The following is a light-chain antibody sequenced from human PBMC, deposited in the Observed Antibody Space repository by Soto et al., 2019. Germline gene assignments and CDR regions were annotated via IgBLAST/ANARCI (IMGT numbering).Light chain of an antibody. Sequence: EIVLTQSPATLSLSPGERATLSCRASQSVGTYLAWYQQKPGQAPRLLMFDASDRATGIPARFSGSGSGTDFALNISSLEPEDFAAYYCQQRYDWPPLTFGGGTKVEIK. CDR2: DAS. J-gene: IGKJ4*01. CDR1: QSVGTY. V-gene: IGKV3-11*01. CDR3: QQRYDWPPLT.